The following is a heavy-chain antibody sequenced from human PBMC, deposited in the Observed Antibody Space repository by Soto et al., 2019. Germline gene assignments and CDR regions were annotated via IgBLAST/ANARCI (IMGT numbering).Heavy chain of an antibody. CDR3: ARGPITLYCSSTSCGFSRFDP. CDR1: GFTFSSYG. D-gene: IGHD2-2*01. CDR2: IWYDGSNK. V-gene: IGHV3-33*01. Sequence: GGSLRLSCAASGFTFSSYGMHWVRQAPGKGLEWVAVIWYDGSNKYYADSVKGRFTISRDNSKNTLYLQMNSLRAEDTAVYYCARGPITLYCSSTSCGFSRFDPWGQGTLVTVSS. J-gene: IGHJ5*02.